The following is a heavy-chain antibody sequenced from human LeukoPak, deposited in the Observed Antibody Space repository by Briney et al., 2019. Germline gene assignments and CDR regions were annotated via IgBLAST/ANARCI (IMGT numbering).Heavy chain of an antibody. D-gene: IGHD2-2*03. V-gene: IGHV3-11*04. J-gene: IGHJ6*03. CDR2: ISSSGSTI. CDR1: GFTFSDYY. CDR3: ARDLGYCSSTSCYYYYYMDV. Sequence: PGGSLRLSCAASGFTFSDYYMSWIRQAPGKGLEWVSYISSSGSTIYYADSVKGRFTISRDNAKNSLYLQMNSLRAEDTAVYYCARDLGYCSSTSCYYYYYMDVWGKGTTVTVSS.